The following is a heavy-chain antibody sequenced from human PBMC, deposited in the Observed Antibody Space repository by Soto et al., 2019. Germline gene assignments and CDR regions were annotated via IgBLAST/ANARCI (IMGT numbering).Heavy chain of an antibody. CDR3: ANGLGPTTGIDY. Sequence: SETLSLTCAVYAGSFSVYYWSWIRQSRGMGLEWIGSTYPSGSTYYSPSLKSRVTISLDTSKNQFSLKMTSVTAADTAVYYCANGLGPTTGIDYWGQGTLVTVSS. D-gene: IGHD3-9*01. CDR1: AGSFSVYY. CDR2: TYPSGST. V-gene: IGHV4-34*01. J-gene: IGHJ4*02.